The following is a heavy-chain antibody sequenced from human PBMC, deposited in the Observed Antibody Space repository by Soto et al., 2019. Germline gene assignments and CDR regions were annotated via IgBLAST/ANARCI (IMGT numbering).Heavy chain of an antibody. CDR1: GFTFSSYA. D-gene: IGHD2-15*01. V-gene: IGHV3-30-3*01. J-gene: IGHJ4*02. Sequence: QPGGSLRLSCAASGFTFSSYAMHWVRQAPGKGLEWVAVISYDGSNKYYADSVEGRFTISRDNSKNTLYLQMNSLRAEDTAVYYCARPLQLYSIFDYWGQGTLVTVSS. CDR3: ARPLQLYSIFDY. CDR2: ISYDGSNK.